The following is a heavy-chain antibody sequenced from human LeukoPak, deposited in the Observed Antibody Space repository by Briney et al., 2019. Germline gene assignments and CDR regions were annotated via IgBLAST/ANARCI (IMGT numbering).Heavy chain of an antibody. D-gene: IGHD3-10*01. CDR1: GFTFSNYW. CDR2: INSDGSRT. Sequence: GGSLRFPCAASGFTFSNYWMHWVRQAPGKGLVWVSRINSDGSRTTYADSVKGRFTISRDNAKNTLYLQMNSLRAEDTAVYYCVRDEYGSESYWGQGTLVTVSS. V-gene: IGHV3-74*01. CDR3: VRDEYGSESY. J-gene: IGHJ4*02.